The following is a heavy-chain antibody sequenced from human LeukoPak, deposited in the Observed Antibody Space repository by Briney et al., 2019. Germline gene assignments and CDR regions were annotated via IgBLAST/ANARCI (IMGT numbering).Heavy chain of an antibody. V-gene: IGHV3-30-3*01. J-gene: IGHJ4*02. CDR3: GQEKGGYIYAYGQY. D-gene: IGHD5-18*01. CDR1: GFTFSSYA. CDR2: ISYDGSNK. Sequence: PGRSLRLSCAASGFTFSSYAMHWVRQAPGKGLEWVAVISYDGSNKYYADSVKGRFTISRDSSKSTMYLQMNSLRDEDTAEYYCGQEKGGYIYAYGQYWGRGTLVAVSS.